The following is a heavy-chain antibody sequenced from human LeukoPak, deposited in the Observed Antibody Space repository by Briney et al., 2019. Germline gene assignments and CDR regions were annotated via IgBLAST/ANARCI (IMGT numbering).Heavy chain of an antibody. V-gene: IGHV3-21*01. Sequence: GGSLRLSCEASGFTFSNYNMNWVRQAPGKAMEWVSSITRSGTYIFYADSVKGRFTISRDNAKNSLYLQMDSLGPEDTAVYYCARDPYSGNYVNDYYYYMDVWGKGTTVTISS. CDR2: ITRSGTYI. J-gene: IGHJ6*03. CDR3: ARDPYSGNYVNDYYYYMDV. D-gene: IGHD1-26*01. CDR1: GFTFSNYN.